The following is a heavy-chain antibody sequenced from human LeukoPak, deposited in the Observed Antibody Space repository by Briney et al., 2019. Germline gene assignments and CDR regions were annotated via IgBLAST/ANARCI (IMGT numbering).Heavy chain of an antibody. CDR2: INHSGST. D-gene: IGHD3-9*01. CDR1: GGSFSGYY. V-gene: IGHV4-34*01. Sequence: SETLSLTCAVYGGSFSGYYWSWIRQPPGKGLEWIGEINHSGSTNYNPSLKSRVTISVDTSKNQFSLKLSSVTAADTAVYYCARDRGYYDILTGYYGDYWGQGTLVTVSS. J-gene: IGHJ4*02. CDR3: ARDRGYYDILTGYYGDY.